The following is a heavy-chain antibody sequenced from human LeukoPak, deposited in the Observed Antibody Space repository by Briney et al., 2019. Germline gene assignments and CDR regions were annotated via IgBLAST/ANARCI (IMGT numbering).Heavy chain of an antibody. V-gene: IGHV1-18*01. CDR2: ISAYNGNT. J-gene: IGHJ4*02. CDR1: GYTFTIYG. CDR3: ARSGPHYYGSAHYFDY. D-gene: IGHD3-10*01. Sequence: GASVTVSFKASGYTFTIYGISWVRQAPGQGLEWMGWISAYNGNTNYAQKLQGRVTMTTDTSTSTAYMELRSLRSDDTAVYYCARSGPHYYGSAHYFDYWGQGTLVTVSS.